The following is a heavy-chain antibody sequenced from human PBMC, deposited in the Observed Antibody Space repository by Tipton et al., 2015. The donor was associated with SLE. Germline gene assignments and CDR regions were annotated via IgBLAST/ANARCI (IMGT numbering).Heavy chain of an antibody. D-gene: IGHD3-16*01. V-gene: IGHV6-1*01. CDR1: GDSVSSNSAA. Sequence: VKPSQTLSLTCAISGDSVSSNSAAWNWIRQSPSRGLEWLGRTYYRSKYYNDYAVFVKSRITINPDTSKNQFSLQLSSVTAADTAVYYCARDGARAFDIWGQGTMVTVSS. CDR2: TYYRSKYYN. J-gene: IGHJ3*02. CDR3: ARDGARAFDI.